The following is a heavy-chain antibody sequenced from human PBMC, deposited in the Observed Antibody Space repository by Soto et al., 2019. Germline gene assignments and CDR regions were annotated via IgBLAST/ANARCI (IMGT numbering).Heavy chain of an antibody. CDR1: GDSVSSNSAA. Sequence: PSQTLSLTCAISGDSVSSNSAAWNWIRQSPSRGLEWLGRTYYRSKWYNDYAVSVKSRITINPDTSKNQFSLQLNSATPEDTAVYYCAKTPGDYYDSSGYCWGQGTLVTVSS. V-gene: IGHV6-1*01. J-gene: IGHJ4*02. CDR2: TYYRSKWYN. D-gene: IGHD3-22*01. CDR3: AKTPGDYYDSSGYC.